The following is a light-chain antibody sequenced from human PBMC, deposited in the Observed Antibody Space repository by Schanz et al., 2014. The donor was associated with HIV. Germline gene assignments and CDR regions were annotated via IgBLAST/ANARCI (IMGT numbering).Light chain of an antibody. V-gene: IGKV3D-20*01. CDR1: QYVSGSY. CDR3: HHYGDSRGT. Sequence: EIVLTQSPATLSLSPGERATLSCGASQYVSGSYVAWYQQKPGLAPRLLIYDASTRAAGIPDRFSGSGSGSTFTLIISRLEPADIAVYYCHHYGDSRGTFGGGTEVDI. J-gene: IGKJ4*02. CDR2: DAS.